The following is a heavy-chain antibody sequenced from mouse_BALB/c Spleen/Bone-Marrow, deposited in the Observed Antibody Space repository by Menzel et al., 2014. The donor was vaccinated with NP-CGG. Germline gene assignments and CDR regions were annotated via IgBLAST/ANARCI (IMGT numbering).Heavy chain of an antibody. CDR3: ARDTRLRRLDY. V-gene: IGHV3-2*02. J-gene: IGHJ2*01. CDR1: GYSITSDYA. CDR2: ISYSGST. Sequence: EVKLVESGPGPVKPSQSLSLTCTVTGYSITSDYAWNWIRQFPGNKLEWMGYISYSGSTSYNPSLKSRVSVTRDTSKNQFFLQLNSVTTEDTARYYCARDTRLRRLDYWGQGTTLTVSS. D-gene: IGHD2-2*01.